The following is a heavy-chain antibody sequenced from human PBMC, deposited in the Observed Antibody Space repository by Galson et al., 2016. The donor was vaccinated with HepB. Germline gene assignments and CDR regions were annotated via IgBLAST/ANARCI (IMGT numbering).Heavy chain of an antibody. Sequence: SLRLSCAASGFTLSSYWMSWVRQAPGKGLEWVANIKQDGSAEYYVDSVKGRFTISRDNARNSLYLQMNSLRAEDTAVYYCARRRGSGSHDYWGQGTLGTVSS. D-gene: IGHD3-10*01. V-gene: IGHV3-7*05. J-gene: IGHJ4*02. CDR2: IKQDGSAE. CDR3: ARRRGSGSHDY. CDR1: GFTLSSYW.